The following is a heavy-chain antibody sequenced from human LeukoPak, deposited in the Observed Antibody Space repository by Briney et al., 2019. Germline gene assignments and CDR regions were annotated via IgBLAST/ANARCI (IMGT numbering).Heavy chain of an antibody. CDR1: GYTSTSYA. Sequence: GASVKVSCKASGYTSTSYAMNWVRQAPGQGLEWMGWINTNTGNPTYAQGFTGRFVFSLDTSVSTAYLQISSLKAEDTAVYYCARLCSIRWCLHDWFDPWGQGTLVTVSS. V-gene: IGHV7-4-1*02. CDR2: INTNTGNP. J-gene: IGHJ5*02. CDR3: ARLCSIRWCLHDWFDP. D-gene: IGHD2-21*01.